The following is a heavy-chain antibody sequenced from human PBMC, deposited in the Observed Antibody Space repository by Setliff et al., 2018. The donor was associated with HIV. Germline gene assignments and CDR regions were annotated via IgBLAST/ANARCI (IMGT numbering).Heavy chain of an antibody. CDR1: GGSIRTGAYY. CDR3: AKGGAVSADFDS. V-gene: IGHV4-39*07. D-gene: IGHD3-16*01. J-gene: IGHJ5*01. Sequence: SETLSLTCTVSGGSIRTGAYYWGWIRQPPGKGLEWIGSIYYDGRTFYKPSLKSRLAISVDTSKNQFSLGLNSVTAADTAVYFCAKGGAVSADFDSWGQGTLVTVS. CDR2: IYYDGRT.